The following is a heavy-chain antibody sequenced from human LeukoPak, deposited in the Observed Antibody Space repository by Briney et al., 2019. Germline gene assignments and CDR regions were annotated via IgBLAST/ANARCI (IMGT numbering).Heavy chain of an antibody. J-gene: IGHJ3*02. CDR1: GFTFSNHA. Sequence: GGSLRLSCVTSGFTFSNHAMHWVRQGPGKGLEWVAVISDDGSSKFYADFVKGRFTIFRDNSKNTLILQINSLRPEDTAVYYCARVDDLDAFDMWGQGTLVTVSS. V-gene: IGHV3-30*04. CDR2: ISDDGSSK. D-gene: IGHD2-2*03. CDR3: ARVDDLDAFDM.